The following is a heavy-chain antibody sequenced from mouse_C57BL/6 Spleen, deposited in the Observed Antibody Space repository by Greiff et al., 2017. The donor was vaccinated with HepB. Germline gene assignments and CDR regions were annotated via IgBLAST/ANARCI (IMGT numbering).Heavy chain of an antibody. J-gene: IGHJ4*01. D-gene: IGHD1-1*01. CDR3: ARIYGSSYYAMDY. Sequence: VQLQQSGPGLVQPSQSLSITCTVSGFSLTSYGVHWVRQSPGKGLEWLGVIWSGGSTDYNAAFISRLSISKDNSKSQVFFKMNSLQADDTAIYYCARIYGSSYYAMDYWGQGTSVTVSS. CDR2: IWSGGST. V-gene: IGHV2-2*01. CDR1: GFSLTSYG.